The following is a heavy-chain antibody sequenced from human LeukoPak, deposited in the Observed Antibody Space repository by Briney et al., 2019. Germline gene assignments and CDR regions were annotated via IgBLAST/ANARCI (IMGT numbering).Heavy chain of an antibody. J-gene: IGHJ4*02. CDR2: IYYSGST. Sequence: PSETLSLTCTVSGGSISSGDYYWSWIRQPPGTGLEWIGYIYYSGSTYYNPSLKSRVTISVDTSKNQFSLKLSSVTAADTAVYYCAREATDYDFWSGYPKADYWGQGTLVTVSS. V-gene: IGHV4-30-4*08. CDR3: AREATDYDFWSGYPKADY. D-gene: IGHD3-3*01. CDR1: GGSISSGDYY.